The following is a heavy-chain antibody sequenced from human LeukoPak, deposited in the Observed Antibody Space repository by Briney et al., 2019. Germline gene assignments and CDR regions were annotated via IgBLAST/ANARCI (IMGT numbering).Heavy chain of an antibody. CDR2: IHRSGST. CDR3: ARQVVAVAGTGYFDY. D-gene: IGHD6-19*01. V-gene: IGHV4-30-4*08. J-gene: IGHJ4*02. CDR1: GGSITRGAYY. Sequence: SQTLSLTCTVSGGSITRGAYYWSWIRQHPGKGLEWIGYIHRSGSTSYNPSLKSRGTISVDTSKNQFSLKLNSVTAADTAVYFCARQVVAVAGTGYFDYWGQGTLVTVSS.